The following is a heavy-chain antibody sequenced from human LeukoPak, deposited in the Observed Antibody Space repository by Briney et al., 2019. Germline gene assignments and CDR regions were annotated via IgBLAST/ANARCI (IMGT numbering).Heavy chain of an antibody. Sequence: GGSLRLSCAASGFTFSNAWMSWVRQAPGKGLEWFGRIKSKTDGGTTDYAAPVKGRFTISRDDSKNTLYLQMNSLKTEDTAVYYCTTDADYGDEDYWGQGTLVTVSS. V-gene: IGHV3-15*01. J-gene: IGHJ4*02. CDR3: TTDADYGDEDY. D-gene: IGHD4-17*01. CDR2: IKSKTDGGTT. CDR1: GFTFSNAW.